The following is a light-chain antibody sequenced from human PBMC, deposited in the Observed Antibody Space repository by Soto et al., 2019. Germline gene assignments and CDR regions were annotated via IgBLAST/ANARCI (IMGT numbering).Light chain of an antibody. CDR1: SSNIGTNS. CDR2: NNN. J-gene: IGLJ3*02. CDR3: AAWDDSVDGVV. V-gene: IGLV1-44*01. Sequence: SVLTQPPSASGTPGQRVTISCSGSSSNIGTNSVNWYQQLPGTAPKLLIYNNNQRPSGVPDRFSGSKSVTSASLAISGLQSEDEAEYYCAAWDDSVDGVVFGGGTK.